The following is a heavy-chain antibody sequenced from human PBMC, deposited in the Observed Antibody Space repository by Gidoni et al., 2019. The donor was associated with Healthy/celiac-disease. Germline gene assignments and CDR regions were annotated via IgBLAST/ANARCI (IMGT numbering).Heavy chain of an antibody. CDR3: ARDKVRYYYDSSGGY. D-gene: IGHD3-22*01. CDR2: ISAYNGNT. CDR1: GYTFTSYG. Sequence: QVQLVQSGAAVKKPGASVKVSCKASGYTFTSYGISWVRQAPGQGLEWMGWISAYNGNTNYAQKLQGRVTMTTDTSTSTAYMELRSLRSDDTAVYYCARDKVRYYYDSSGGYWGQGTLVTVSS. V-gene: IGHV1-18*01. J-gene: IGHJ4*02.